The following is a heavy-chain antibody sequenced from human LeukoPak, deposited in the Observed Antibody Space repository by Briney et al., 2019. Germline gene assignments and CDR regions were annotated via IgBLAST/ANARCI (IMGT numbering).Heavy chain of an antibody. Sequence: SETLSLTCAVSGGSISSSNWWSWVRQPPGKGLEWIGEIYHSGSTNYNPSLKSRVTISVDTSKNQFSLKLSSVTAADTAVYYCARVICGGDCYLNWFDPWGQGTLVTVSS. CDR2: IYHSGST. V-gene: IGHV4-4*02. CDR3: ARVICGGDCYLNWFDP. J-gene: IGHJ5*02. D-gene: IGHD2-21*02. CDR1: GGSISSSNW.